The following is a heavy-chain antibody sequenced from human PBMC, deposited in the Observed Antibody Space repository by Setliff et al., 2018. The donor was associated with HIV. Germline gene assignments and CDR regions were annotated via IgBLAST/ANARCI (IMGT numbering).Heavy chain of an antibody. D-gene: IGHD5-18*01. V-gene: IGHV4-39*07. Sequence: PSETLSLTCNVSGGSISSSDYYWGWIRQSPGKGLEWIGSSYYSSRTYYNPSLKNRVTISADTSKNHLSLKLTSLTAADTAVYYCASHLYSYGLFDYWGQGTLVTVSS. J-gene: IGHJ4*02. CDR3: ASHLYSYGLFDY. CDR1: GGSISSSDYY. CDR2: SYYSSRT.